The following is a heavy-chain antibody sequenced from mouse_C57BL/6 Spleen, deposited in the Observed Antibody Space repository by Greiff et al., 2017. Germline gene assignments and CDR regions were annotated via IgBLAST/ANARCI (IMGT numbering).Heavy chain of an antibody. J-gene: IGHJ4*01. D-gene: IGHD1-1*01. V-gene: IGHV1-74*01. CDR3: AIEEVLRYDAMDY. CDR1: GYTFTSYW. Sequence: QVHVKQPGAELVKPGASVKVSCKASGYTFTSYWMHWVKQRPGQGLEWIGRIHPSDSDTNYNQKFKGKATLTVDKSSSTAYMQLSSLTSEDSAVYYCAIEEVLRYDAMDYWGQGTSVTGSS. CDR2: IHPSDSDT.